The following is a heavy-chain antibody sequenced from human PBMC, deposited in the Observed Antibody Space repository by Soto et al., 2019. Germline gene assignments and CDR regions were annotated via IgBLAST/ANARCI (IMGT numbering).Heavy chain of an antibody. CDR2: INAGNGNT. V-gene: IGHV1-3*01. CDR3: ARGAAPSSSWYRYNWFDP. D-gene: IGHD6-13*01. J-gene: IGHJ5*02. Sequence: ASVKVSCKASGYTFTSYAMHWVRQAPGQRLEWMGWINAGNGNTKYSQKFQGRVTITRDTSASTAYMELSSLRSEDTAVYYCARGAAPSSSWYRYNWFDPWGQGTLVTVSS. CDR1: GYTFTSYA.